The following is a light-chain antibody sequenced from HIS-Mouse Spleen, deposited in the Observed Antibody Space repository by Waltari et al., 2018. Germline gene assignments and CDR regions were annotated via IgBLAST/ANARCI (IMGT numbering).Light chain of an antibody. J-gene: IGLJ7*01. CDR1: SSDVGSYNL. CDR3: CSYAGSSTFV. V-gene: IGLV2-23*01. CDR2: EGS. Sequence: QSALTQPASVSGSPGQSITISCTGTSSDVGSYNLVSWYQQHPGKAPKLMIYEGSKRPSGVSKRFSGSKSGNTASLTISGLQAEDEADYYCCSYAGSSTFVFGGGTQLTVL.